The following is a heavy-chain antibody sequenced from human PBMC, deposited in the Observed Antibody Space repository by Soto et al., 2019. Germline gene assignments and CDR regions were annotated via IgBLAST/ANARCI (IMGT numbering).Heavy chain of an antibody. Sequence: PGVSLGLSFAASGFTFSTDSMNWVRQAPGKGLEWVSSISSSSTIYYADSVKGRFTISRDNVQNSLYLQMHSLRAEDTAVYYCARERGSGWTFDYWGQGTLVTVSS. CDR1: GFTFSTDS. J-gene: IGHJ4*02. CDR3: ARERGSGWTFDY. V-gene: IGHV3-48*01. D-gene: IGHD6-19*01. CDR2: ISSSSTI.